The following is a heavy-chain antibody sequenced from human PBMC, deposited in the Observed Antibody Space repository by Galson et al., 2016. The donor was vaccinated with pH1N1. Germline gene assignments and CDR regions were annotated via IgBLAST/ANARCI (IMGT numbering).Heavy chain of an antibody. V-gene: IGHV1-2*02. J-gene: IGHJ5*02. CDR1: GYTFTGHY. Sequence: SVKVSCKASGYTFTGHYMHWVRQAPGRGLEWMGWINPENGDTKYAQKFQDRVTMTRDTSNSTAYMEVNRLTSGDTAVYYCARVIRYSSGLDPWGQGTLVTVSS. CDR3: ARVIRYSSGLDP. D-gene: IGHD2-21*01. CDR2: INPENGDT.